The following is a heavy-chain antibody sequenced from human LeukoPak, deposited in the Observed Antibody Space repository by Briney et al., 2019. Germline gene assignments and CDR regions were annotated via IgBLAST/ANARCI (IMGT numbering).Heavy chain of an antibody. D-gene: IGHD3-22*01. CDR3: AKETRSHYDSSGFIDY. V-gene: IGHV1-69*05. J-gene: IGHJ4*02. Sequence: SVKVSCKASGGTFSSYAISWVRQAPGQGLEWMGRIIPIFGTANYAQKFQGRVTITTDESTSTAYMELSSLRSEDTAVYYCAKETRSHYDSSGFIDYWGQGTLVTVSS. CDR2: IIPIFGTA. CDR1: GGTFSSYA.